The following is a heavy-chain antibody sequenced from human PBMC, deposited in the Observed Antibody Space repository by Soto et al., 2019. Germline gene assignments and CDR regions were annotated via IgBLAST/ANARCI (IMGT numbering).Heavy chain of an antibody. D-gene: IGHD3-9*01. J-gene: IGHJ4*02. CDR2: IKSKTDGGTT. CDR1: GFTFSNAW. Sequence: GGSLRLSCAASGFTFSNAWMSWVRQAPGKGLEWVGRIKSKTDGGTTDYAAPVKGRFTISRDDSKNTLYLQMNSLKTEDTAVYYCTTGSMALTGIDYWGQGTLVTVSS. CDR3: TTGSMALTGIDY. V-gene: IGHV3-15*01.